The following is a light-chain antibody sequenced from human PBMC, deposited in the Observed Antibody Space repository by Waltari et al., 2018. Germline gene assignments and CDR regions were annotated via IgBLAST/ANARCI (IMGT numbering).Light chain of an antibody. V-gene: IGKV1-39*01. Sequence: DIQLTQSPSSLAAFVGDRVTITCRANESVISYLNWYQQRPGSPPKRLMYAASTLQSGVPARCSGGSSGAEFTLTIDSLQPADYATYFCQETKVVRQITFGGGTKVQIK. CDR1: ESVISY. CDR3: QETKVVRQIT. J-gene: IGKJ4*01. CDR2: AAS.